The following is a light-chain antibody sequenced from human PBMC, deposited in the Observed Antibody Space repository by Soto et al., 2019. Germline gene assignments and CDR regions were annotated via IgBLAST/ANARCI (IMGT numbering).Light chain of an antibody. CDR2: AAS. V-gene: IGKV1-39*01. Sequence: DIQMTQSPSSLSASVGDRVTITCRASQSIYNYLNWYQQKPGKAPKLLIYAASSLQSGVPSRFSGSGSGTDFILTISSLQPEDFETYYCQQSYSTPTFGQGTKLEIK. CDR3: QQSYSTPT. CDR1: QSIYNY. J-gene: IGKJ2*01.